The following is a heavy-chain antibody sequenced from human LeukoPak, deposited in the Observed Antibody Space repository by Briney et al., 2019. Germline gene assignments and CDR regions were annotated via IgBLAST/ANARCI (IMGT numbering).Heavy chain of an antibody. D-gene: IGHD6-13*01. J-gene: IGHJ4*02. CDR1: GGSISSSSYY. CDR3: ARGPVDRSSLDY. V-gene: IGHV4-39*01. Sequence: PSQTLSLTCTVSGGSISSSSYYWGWIRQPPGKGLEWIGSIYYSGSTYYNPSLKSRVTISVDTSKNQFALKLSSVTAADTAVYYCARGPVDRSSLDYWGQGTLVTVSS. CDR2: IYYSGST.